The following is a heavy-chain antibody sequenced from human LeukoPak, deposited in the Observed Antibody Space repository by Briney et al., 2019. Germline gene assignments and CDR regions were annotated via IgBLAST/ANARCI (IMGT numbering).Heavy chain of an antibody. CDR2: IKSKTDGGTT. D-gene: IGHD3-22*01. CDR1: GFTFSNAW. V-gene: IGHV3-15*01. J-gene: IGHJ4*02. CDR3: TTYKPFYDYYDSSGYEK. Sequence: PGGSLRLSCAASGFTFSNAWMSWVRQAPGKGLEWVGRIKSKTDGGTTDYAAPVKGRFTISRDDSKNTLYLQVNSLKTEDTAVYYCTTYKPFYDYYDSSGYEKWGQGTLVTVSS.